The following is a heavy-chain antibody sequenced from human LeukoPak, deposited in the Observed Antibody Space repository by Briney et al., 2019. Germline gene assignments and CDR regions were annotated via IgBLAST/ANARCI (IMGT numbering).Heavy chain of an antibody. J-gene: IGHJ6*02. CDR2: INPSGGST. D-gene: IGHD1-7*01. Sequence: ASVKVSCKASGYTFTSYYMHWVRQAPGQGLEWMGIINPSGGSTSYAQKFQGRVTMTRDTSTSTVYIELSSLRSEDTAVYYCARPEEAWNYSPYYYYYGMDVWGQGTTVTVSS. CDR1: GYTFTSYY. CDR3: ARPEEAWNYSPYYYYYGMDV. V-gene: IGHV1-46*01.